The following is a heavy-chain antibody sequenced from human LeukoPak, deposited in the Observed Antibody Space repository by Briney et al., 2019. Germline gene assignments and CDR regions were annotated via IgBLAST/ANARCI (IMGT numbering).Heavy chain of an antibody. CDR3: ARHKAFYGMDV. CDR1: GGSIGGYH. V-gene: IGHV4-59*08. J-gene: IGHJ6*02. Sequence: SETLSLTCVVSGGSIGGYHWSWIRQPPGKGLEWIGYIYYSGSTNYNPSLKSRVTISVDTSKNQFSLKLSSVTAADTAVYYCARHKAFYGMDVWGQGTTVTVSS. CDR2: IYYSGST.